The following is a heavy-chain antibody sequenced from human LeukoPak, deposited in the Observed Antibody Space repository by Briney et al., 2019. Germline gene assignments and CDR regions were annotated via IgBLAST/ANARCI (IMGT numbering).Heavy chain of an antibody. CDR1: GFTFSDYW. J-gene: IGHJ4*02. CDR2: INQDGSEK. V-gene: IGHV3-7*04. CDR3: ARDRHRNDLEY. Sequence: TGGSLRLSCEDSGFTFSDYWMNWVRQAPGKGLEWVANINQDGSEKQYVDSVKDRFTISRDNAKKSLYLQMNSLRAEDTAVYYCARDRHRNDLEYWGQGTLVTVSS. D-gene: IGHD1-14*01.